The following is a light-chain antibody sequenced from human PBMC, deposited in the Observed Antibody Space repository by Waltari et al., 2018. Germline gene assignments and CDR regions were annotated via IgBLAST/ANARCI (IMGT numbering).Light chain of an antibody. J-gene: IGLJ1*01. CDR2: GNY. V-gene: IGLV1-40*01. CDR3: QCYDSSLSAYV. Sequence: VLTQPPSVSGAPGQTVTISCTGTTSNIGAGSDVQWYQQPTGTAPKLPIHGNYIRPSGVPDRFSGSKSATSASLVITGLQADDEADYYCQCYDSSLSAYVFGSGTHVTVL. CDR1: TSNIGAGSD.